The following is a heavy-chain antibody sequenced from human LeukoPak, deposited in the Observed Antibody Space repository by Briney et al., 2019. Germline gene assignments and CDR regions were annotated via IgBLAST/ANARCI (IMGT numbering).Heavy chain of an antibody. Sequence: SETLSLTCTVSGGSISSSSYYWGWIRQPPGKGLGWIGSIYYSGSTYYNPSLKSRVTISVDTSKNQFSLKLSSVTAADTAVYYCARWGSLEAFYFDYWGQGTLVTVSS. CDR2: IYYSGST. J-gene: IGHJ4*02. CDR3: ARWGSLEAFYFDY. CDR1: GGSISSSSYY. D-gene: IGHD3-3*02. V-gene: IGHV4-39*01.